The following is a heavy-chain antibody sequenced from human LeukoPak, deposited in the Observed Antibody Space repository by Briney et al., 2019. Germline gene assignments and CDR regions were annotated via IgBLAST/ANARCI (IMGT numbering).Heavy chain of an antibody. CDR1: GFTFSSYG. J-gene: IGHJ4*02. D-gene: IGHD2-15*01. CDR3: ARDRMCYSAFDY. Sequence: PGRSLRLSCAASGFTFSSYGMHWVRQAPGKGLEWVAVIWYDGSNKYYADSVKGRFTISRDNSKNTLYLQMNSLRAEDTAVYYCARDRMCYSAFDYWGQGTLVTVSS. CDR2: IWYDGSNK. V-gene: IGHV3-33*01.